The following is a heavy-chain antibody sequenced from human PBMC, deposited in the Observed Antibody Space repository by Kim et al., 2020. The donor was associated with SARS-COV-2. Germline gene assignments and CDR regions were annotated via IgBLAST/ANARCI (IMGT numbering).Heavy chain of an antibody. V-gene: IGHV3-7*03. CDR3: VREWDDNSGYSVWHDYKGMDV. CDR1: GFSFSNHW. D-gene: IGHD3-22*01. CDR2: IKQDGSEK. Sequence: GGSLRLSCAASGFSFSNHWMSWVRQAPGKGLEWVANIKQDGSEKYYVGSVKGRFTISRDNAKNSLYLQMNSLRVEDTAVYYCVREWDDNSGYSVWHDYKGMDVWGLGTTVTVSS. J-gene: IGHJ6*02.